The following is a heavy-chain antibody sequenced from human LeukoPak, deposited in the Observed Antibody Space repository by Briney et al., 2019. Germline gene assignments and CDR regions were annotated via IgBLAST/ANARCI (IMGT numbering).Heavy chain of an antibody. V-gene: IGHV4-59*08. J-gene: IGHJ6*03. Sequence: SETLSLTCTVSGGSISSYYWSWIRQPPGKGLEWIGYIYYSGSTNYNPSLKSRVTISVDTSKNQFSLKLSSVTAADTAVYYCARRHCSSTSCHYYMDVCGKVTTVTVSS. D-gene: IGHD2-2*01. CDR3: ARRHCSSTSCHYYMDV. CDR1: GGSISSYY. CDR2: IYYSGST.